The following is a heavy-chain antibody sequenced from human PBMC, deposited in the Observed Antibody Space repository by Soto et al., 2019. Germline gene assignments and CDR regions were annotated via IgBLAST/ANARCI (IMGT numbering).Heavy chain of an antibody. Sequence: GESLKISCAASGFTVSSNYMSWVRQAPGKGLEWVSVIYSGGSTYYADSVKGRFTISRDNSKNTLYLQMNSLRAEDTAVYYCASAGWTFGGEYFDYWGQGTLVTVSS. D-gene: IGHD3-16*01. V-gene: IGHV3-66*01. CDR1: GFTVSSNY. CDR3: ASAGWTFGGEYFDY. CDR2: IYSGGST. J-gene: IGHJ4*02.